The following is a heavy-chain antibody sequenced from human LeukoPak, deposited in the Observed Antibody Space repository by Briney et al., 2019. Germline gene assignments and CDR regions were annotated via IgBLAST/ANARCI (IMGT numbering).Heavy chain of an antibody. Sequence: SETLSLPCTVSGGSISSSSYYWGWIRQPPGKGLEWIGSIYYSGSTYYNPSLKSRVTISVDTSKNQFSLKLSSVTAADTAVYYCARATSSGWYLGEILFDYWGQGTLVTVSS. V-gene: IGHV4-39*01. CDR1: GGSISSSSYY. J-gene: IGHJ4*02. CDR2: IYYSGST. D-gene: IGHD6-19*01. CDR3: ARATSSGWYLGEILFDY.